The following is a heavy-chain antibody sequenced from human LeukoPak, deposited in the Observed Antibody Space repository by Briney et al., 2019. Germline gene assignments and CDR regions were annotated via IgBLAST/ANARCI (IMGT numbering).Heavy chain of an antibody. J-gene: IGHJ4*02. V-gene: IGHV3-30*18. D-gene: IGHD6-19*01. Sequence: PGRSLRLSCAASGFTFSSYGMHWVRQAPGKELEWVAVISYDGSNKYYADSVKGRFTISRDNSKNTLYLQMNSLRAEDTAVYYCAKDRGYSSGWYDYWGQGTLVTVSS. CDR3: AKDRGYSSGWYDY. CDR1: GFTFSSYG. CDR2: ISYDGSNK.